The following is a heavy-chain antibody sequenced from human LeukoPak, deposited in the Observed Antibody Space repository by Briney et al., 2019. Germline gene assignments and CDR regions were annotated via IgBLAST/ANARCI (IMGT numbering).Heavy chain of an antibody. Sequence: GGSLRLSCAASGFTFSNYAMSWVRQAPGRGLEWVSAISGSGGSTFYADSVKGRFTISRDNSQNTLYLQMNSLRADDTAVYYCAKERYSSGWYYFDYWGRGTLVTVSS. CDR3: AKERYSSGWYYFDY. J-gene: IGHJ4*02. CDR1: GFTFSNYA. V-gene: IGHV3-23*01. CDR2: ISGSGGST. D-gene: IGHD6-19*01.